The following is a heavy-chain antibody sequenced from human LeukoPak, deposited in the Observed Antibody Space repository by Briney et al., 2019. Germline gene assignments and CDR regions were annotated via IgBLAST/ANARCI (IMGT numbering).Heavy chain of an antibody. Sequence: SETLSLTCAVYGGSFSGYYWSWIRQPPGKGLKWIGEINHSGSTNYNPSLKSRVTISVDTSKNQFSLKLSSVTAADTAVYYCASTTGGAVAGFRDYWGQGTLVTVSS. D-gene: IGHD6-19*01. V-gene: IGHV4-34*01. CDR3: ASTTGGAVAGFRDY. CDR2: INHSGST. J-gene: IGHJ4*02. CDR1: GGSFSGYY.